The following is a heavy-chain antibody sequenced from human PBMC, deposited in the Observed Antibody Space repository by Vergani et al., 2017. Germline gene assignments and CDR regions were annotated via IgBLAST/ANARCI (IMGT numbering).Heavy chain of an antibody. J-gene: IGHJ4*02. Sequence: QVQLVQSGAEVKKPGSSVKVSCKASGGTFSSYALNWVRQAPGQVLEWMGSIIPSLATTIYAQKFQGRVTITADESTSTAYMELSSLKSEHTAVSYCARATCSGGSCYRGFEYWGQGSLITGSS. D-gene: IGHD2-15*01. CDR1: GGTFSSYA. CDR3: ARATCSGGSCYRGFEY. V-gene: IGHV1-69*11. CDR2: IIPSLATT.